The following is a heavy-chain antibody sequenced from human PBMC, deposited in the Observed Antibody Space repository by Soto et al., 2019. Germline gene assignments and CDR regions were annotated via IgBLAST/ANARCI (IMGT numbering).Heavy chain of an antibody. Sequence: SETLSLTCTVSGGSISSGGYYWSWIRQHPGKGLEWIGYIYYSGSTYYNPSLKSRVTISVDTSKNQFSLKLSSVTSADTAVYYCAISYYYDSSGYYYNLYYFDYWGQGTLVTVSS. CDR3: AISYYYDSSGYYYNLYYFDY. J-gene: IGHJ4*02. CDR2: IYYSGST. D-gene: IGHD3-22*01. V-gene: IGHV4-31*03. CDR1: GGSISSGGYY.